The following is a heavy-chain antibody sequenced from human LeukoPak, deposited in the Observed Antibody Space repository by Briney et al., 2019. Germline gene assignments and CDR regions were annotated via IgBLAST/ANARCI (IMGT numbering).Heavy chain of an antibody. J-gene: IGHJ6*02. CDR1: GGSISSSSYY. Sequence: PSETLSLTCTASGGSISSSSYYWGWIRQPPGKGLEWIGYIYYSGSTDYNPSLKSRVTISVDTSKNQFSLKLSSVTAADTAVYYCARRGPKQQPYYYGMDVWGQGTTVTVSS. CDR3: ARRGPKQQPYYYGMDV. CDR2: IYYSGST. V-gene: IGHV4-61*05. D-gene: IGHD6-13*01.